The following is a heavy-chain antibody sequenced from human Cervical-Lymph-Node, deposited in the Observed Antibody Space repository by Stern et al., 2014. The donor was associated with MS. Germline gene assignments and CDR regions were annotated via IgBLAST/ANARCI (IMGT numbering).Heavy chain of an antibody. CDR3: ARARSSYDSSTHFDY. CDR1: GDTFNIYA. Sequence: QVQLVQSGAEVKKPGSSVRVSCKASGDTFNIYAFSWVRQAPGQGLEWMGRSIPMFGAPNYAQKFLDRVTITADDSTSTVYLELSTLRSEDTAMYYCARARSSYDSSTHFDYWGQGTQVTVSS. J-gene: IGHJ4*02. CDR2: SIPMFGAP. V-gene: IGHV1-69*01. D-gene: IGHD3-22*01.